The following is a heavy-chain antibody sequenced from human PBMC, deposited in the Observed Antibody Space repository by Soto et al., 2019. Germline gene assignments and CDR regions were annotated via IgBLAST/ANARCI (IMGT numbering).Heavy chain of an antibody. CDR3: AKAYHDVWSGYYNRGYHFDY. V-gene: IGHV3-9*01. J-gene: IGHJ4*02. Sequence: GGSLRLSCAACGFTFGDYAIHWVRQSPWKGLQWVSGISWNSVSIGYADSVKRRFTISRDNAKNSLYLQMNSLRAEDTALYYSAKAYHDVWSGYYNRGYHFDYGGEGT. CDR1: GFTFGDYA. D-gene: IGHD3-3*01. CDR2: ISWNSVSI.